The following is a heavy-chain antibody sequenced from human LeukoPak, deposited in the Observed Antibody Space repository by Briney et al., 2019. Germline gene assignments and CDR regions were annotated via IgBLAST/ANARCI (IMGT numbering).Heavy chain of an antibody. CDR1: GGSISGYY. D-gene: IGHD1-26*01. V-gene: IGHV4-4*07. CDR3: ARVPSWQREDWFDP. CDR2: IYTSATTNYNPSLT. J-gene: IGHJ5*02. Sequence: SETLSLTCTVSGGSISGYYWSWIRQPAGEGLEWIGRIYTSATTNYNPSLTNYNPSLMSRLTMSVDMSKNQFSLKLSSVTAADTAVYYCARVPSWQREDWFDPWGQGTLVTVSS.